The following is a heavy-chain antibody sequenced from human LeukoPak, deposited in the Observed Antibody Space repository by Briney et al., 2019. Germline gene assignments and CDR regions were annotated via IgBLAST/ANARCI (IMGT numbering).Heavy chain of an antibody. CDR1: GGSISSYY. Sequence: SETLSLTCTVSGGSISSYYWSWIRQPPGKGLEWIGYIYYSGITNYNPSLKSRVTISIDTPKSQFSLRLSSVTAADTAVYYCAGNMGGYTYSFGYWGQGTLVTVSS. D-gene: IGHD5-18*01. CDR3: AGNMGGYTYSFGY. CDR2: IYYSGIT. V-gene: IGHV4-59*01. J-gene: IGHJ4*02.